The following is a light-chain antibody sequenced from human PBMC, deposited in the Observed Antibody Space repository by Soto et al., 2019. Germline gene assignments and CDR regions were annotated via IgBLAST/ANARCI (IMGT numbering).Light chain of an antibody. CDR3: CSFAGSNSWV. CDR1: SGDVGTYDL. CDR2: EAT. V-gene: IGLV2-23*01. Sequence: QSALTQPASVSGSPGQSITISCTGTSGDVGTYDLVSWYQHHPGAAPKLMIYEATRRPSGISNRFSGSKSGNTASLTISGLQAEDEGAYYCCSFAGSNSWVFGGGTKLTVL. J-gene: IGLJ3*02.